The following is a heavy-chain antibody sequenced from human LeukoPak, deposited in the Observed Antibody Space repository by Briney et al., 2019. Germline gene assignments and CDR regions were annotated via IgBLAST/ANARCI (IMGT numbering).Heavy chain of an antibody. Sequence: SETLSLTCIVSGGSISSSGYYWGWIRQPPGKGLEWIGAIHYSGRTYYNPSLRSRVTISVDTSKNQFSLKLSSVTAADTAVYYCARGLATHNFWSGYPAKSVGAFDIWGQGTMVTVSS. V-gene: IGHV4-39*07. CDR1: GGSISSSGYY. CDR3: ARGLATHNFWSGYPAKSVGAFDI. CDR2: IHYSGRT. J-gene: IGHJ3*02. D-gene: IGHD3-3*01.